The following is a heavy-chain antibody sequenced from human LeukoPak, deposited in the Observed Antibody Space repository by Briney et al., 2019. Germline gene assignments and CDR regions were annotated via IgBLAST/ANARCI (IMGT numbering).Heavy chain of an antibody. Sequence: GGSLRLSCAASGFTFSNYSMSWVRQAPGKGLEWVSAISGSGGSTYYADSVKGRFTISRDNSKNTLYLQMNSLRAEDTAVDYFAKPEAPTGPHFDYWGQGTLVTVSS. CDR1: GFTFSNYS. CDR2: ISGSGGST. J-gene: IGHJ4*02. V-gene: IGHV3-23*01. D-gene: IGHD1-14*01. CDR3: AKPEAPTGPHFDY.